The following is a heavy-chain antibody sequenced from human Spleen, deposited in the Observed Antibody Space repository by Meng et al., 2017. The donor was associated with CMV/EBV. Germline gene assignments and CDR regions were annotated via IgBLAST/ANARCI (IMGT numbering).Heavy chain of an antibody. V-gene: IGHV1-69*05. D-gene: IGHD3-10*01. Sequence: SVKVSCKASGGTFSSYAISWVRQAPGQGLEWMGGIIPIFGTANYAQKFQGRVTITTDESTSTAYMELSSLRSEDTAVYYCARYYYGSGSYFGGSGMDAWGQGTTVTVSS. CDR2: IIPIFGTA. CDR1: GGTFSSYA. CDR3: ARYYYGSGSYFGGSGMDA. J-gene: IGHJ6*02.